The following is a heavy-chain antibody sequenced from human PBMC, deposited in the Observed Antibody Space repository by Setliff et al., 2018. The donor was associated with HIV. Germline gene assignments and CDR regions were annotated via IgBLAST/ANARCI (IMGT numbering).Heavy chain of an antibody. CDR2: INSDGSTT. CDR1: GFTFRSYW. V-gene: IGHV3-74*01. J-gene: IGHJ4*02. Sequence: LRLSCVASGFTFRSYWMHWVRQAPGKGLVWVSLINSDGSTTNYADSVKGRFTISSDKAKNTVYLQMNSLRAEDTAVYYCVRGPQFRPHWGQGTLVTVSS. CDR3: VRGPQFRPH.